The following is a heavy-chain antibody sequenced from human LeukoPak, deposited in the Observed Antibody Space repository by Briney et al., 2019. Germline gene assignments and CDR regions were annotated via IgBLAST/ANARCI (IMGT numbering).Heavy chain of an antibody. D-gene: IGHD4-11*01. CDR1: GGSNSSSSYY. V-gene: IGHV4-39*01. Sequence: PSETLSLTCTVSGGSNSSSSYYWGWIRQPPWKGLEWIGSIYYSGSTYYNPSLKSRVTISVDTSKNQFSLKLSSVTAAGTAVYYCARMVGYSNWVDYWGQGTLVTVSS. CDR3: ARMVGYSNWVDY. J-gene: IGHJ4*02. CDR2: IYYSGST.